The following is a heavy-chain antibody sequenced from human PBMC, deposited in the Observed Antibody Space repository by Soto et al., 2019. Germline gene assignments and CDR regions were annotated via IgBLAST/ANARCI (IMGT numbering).Heavy chain of an antibody. J-gene: IGHJ4*02. CDR3: ARLYDSSGYYYSYYFDY. CDR1: GGSIISSSYY. V-gene: IGHV4-39*01. D-gene: IGHD3-22*01. Sequence: PSETLSLTCTVSGGSIISSSYYLGWIRQPPGKGLEWIGSIYYSGSTYYNPSPKSRVTISVDTSKNQFSLKLSSVTAADTAVYYCARLYDSSGYYYSYYFDYWGQGTLVTVSS. CDR2: IYYSGST.